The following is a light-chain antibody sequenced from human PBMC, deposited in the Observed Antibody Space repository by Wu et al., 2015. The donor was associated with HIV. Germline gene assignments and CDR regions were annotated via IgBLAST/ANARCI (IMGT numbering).Light chain of an antibody. CDR2: GAS. V-gene: IGKV1-8*01. CDR1: QDISGS. J-gene: IGKJ2*01. CDR3: YQYYNYPRA. Sequence: AVRMTQSPSSLSASTGDNVTITCRASQDISGSLAWYQQKPGKAPKLLISGASTVQSGVPSRFSGSGSGARFTLTIKCLQSEDFATYYCYQYYNYPRAFGQGTKLEI.